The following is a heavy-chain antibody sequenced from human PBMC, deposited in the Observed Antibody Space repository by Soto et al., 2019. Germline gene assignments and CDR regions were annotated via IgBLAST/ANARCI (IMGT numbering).Heavy chain of an antibody. D-gene: IGHD3-3*01. J-gene: IGHJ4*02. CDR1: RGSISNYF. CDR3: ARGSDSFDY. V-gene: IGHV4-59*01. CDR2: INYSGST. Sequence: QVQLQESGPGLVKPSETLSLSCTVSRGSISNYFWPWIRQPPGKELEWIGYINYSGSTNHNPSLKSRVTISVDTSKNQVSLKLRSVTAADTAVYYCARGSDSFDYWGQGTLVTVSS.